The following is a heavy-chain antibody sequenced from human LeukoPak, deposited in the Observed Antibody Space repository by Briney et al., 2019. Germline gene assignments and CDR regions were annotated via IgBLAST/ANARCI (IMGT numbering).Heavy chain of an antibody. CDR2: VRGNGDST. V-gene: IGHV3-23*01. CDR3: AKGFFGSGSFPHNFDY. CDR1: GFTFSSYA. D-gene: IGHD3-10*01. Sequence: QPGGSLRLSCAASGFTFSSYAMNWVRQAPGKGLEWVAVVRGNGDSTHYADSVKGRFTISRDNSKNTLYLQMNSLRDEDTAVYYCAKGFFGSGSFPHNFDYWGQGTLVTVSS. J-gene: IGHJ4*02.